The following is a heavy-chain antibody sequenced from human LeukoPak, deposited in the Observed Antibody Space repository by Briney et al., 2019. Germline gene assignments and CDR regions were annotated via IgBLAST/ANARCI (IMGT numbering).Heavy chain of an antibody. Sequence: ASVKVSCKASGYTFTGYYMHWVRQAPGQGLEWMGWINPNSGGTNYAQKFQGRVTMNRDTSISTAYMELSRLRSDDTAVYYCAREGSGRLLRRYYYYMDVWGKGTTVTVSS. J-gene: IGHJ6*03. CDR3: AREGSGRLLRRYYYYMDV. D-gene: IGHD6-25*01. V-gene: IGHV1-2*02. CDR1: GYTFTGYY. CDR2: INPNSGGT.